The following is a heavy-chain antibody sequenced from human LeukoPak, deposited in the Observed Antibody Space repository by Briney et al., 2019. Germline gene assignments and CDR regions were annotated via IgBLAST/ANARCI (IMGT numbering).Heavy chain of an antibody. J-gene: IGHJ6*02. CDR1: GFTFSSYW. CDR3: ARDLITIFGVDYYYYGMDV. CDR2: IKQDGSEK. D-gene: IGHD3-3*01. V-gene: IGHV3-7*01. Sequence: HPGGSLRLSCAASGFTFSSYWMSWVRQAPGKGLEWVANIKQDGSEKYYVDSVKGRFTISRDNAKNSLYLQMNSLRAEDTAVYYCARDLITIFGVDYYYYGMDVWGQGTTVTVSS.